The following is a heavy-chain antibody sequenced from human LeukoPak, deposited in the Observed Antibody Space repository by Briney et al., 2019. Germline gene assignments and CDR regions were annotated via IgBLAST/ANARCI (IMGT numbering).Heavy chain of an antibody. D-gene: IGHD3-22*01. CDR1: GGSISSSNW. CDR2: IYQSGST. J-gene: IGHJ2*01. V-gene: IGHV4-4*02. Sequence: SQTLSLTCAFSGGSISSSNWWRWVRQPPGKGLEWIGEIYQSGSTNYNPSLKSRVTISVDKSKNQFSLKLSSVTAADTAVYYCARAFPPNYDTENGFYWYFDLWGRGTLVTVSS. CDR3: ARAFPPNYDTENGFYWYFDL.